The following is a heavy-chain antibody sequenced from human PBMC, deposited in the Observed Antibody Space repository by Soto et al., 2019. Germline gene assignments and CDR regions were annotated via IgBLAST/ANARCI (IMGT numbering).Heavy chain of an antibody. Sequence: VGSLRLSCAASGFTFSSYWMHWVRQAPGKGLVWVSRINSDGSSTSYADSVKGRFTISRDNAKNTLYLQMNSLRAEDTAVYYCARPLDYGSYYFDYWGQGTLVTVSS. J-gene: IGHJ4*02. CDR2: INSDGSST. D-gene: IGHD4-17*01. CDR3: ARPLDYGSYYFDY. V-gene: IGHV3-74*01. CDR1: GFTFSSYW.